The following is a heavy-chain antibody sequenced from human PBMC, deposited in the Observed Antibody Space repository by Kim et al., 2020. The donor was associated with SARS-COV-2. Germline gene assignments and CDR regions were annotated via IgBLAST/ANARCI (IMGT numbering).Heavy chain of an antibody. Sequence: ASVKVSCTASGYTFTSYAMNWVRQAPGQGLEWMGWINTNTGNPTYAQGFTGRFVFSLDTSVSTAYLQISSLKAEDTAVYYCARVSDSNGYYGSGSPEYPINWFDPWGQGTLVTVSS. CDR1: GYTFTSYA. D-gene: IGHD3-10*01. CDR2: INTNTGNP. CDR3: ARVSDSNGYYGSGSPEYPINWFDP. V-gene: IGHV7-4-1*02. J-gene: IGHJ5*02.